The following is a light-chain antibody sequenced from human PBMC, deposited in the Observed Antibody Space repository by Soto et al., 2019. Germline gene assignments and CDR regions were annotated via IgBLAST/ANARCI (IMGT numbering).Light chain of an antibody. J-gene: IGLJ1*01. V-gene: IGLV2-14*01. Sequence: QSALTQPASVSGSPGQSITISCTGTSSDVGGYNYVSWYQQHPGKAPKLMIYEVSNRPSGVSNRFSGAKSGNKASLTISVLQAEDDADYYCSSYTSSSIAYVFGTGTKVTVL. CDR3: SSYTSSSIAYV. CDR2: EVS. CDR1: SSDVGGYNY.